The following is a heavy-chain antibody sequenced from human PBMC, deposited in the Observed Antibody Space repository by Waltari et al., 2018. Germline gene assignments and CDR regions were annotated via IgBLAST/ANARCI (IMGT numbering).Heavy chain of an antibody. D-gene: IGHD3-16*01. CDR3: ARNSKDWRSDGGLDY. V-gene: IGHV3-74*01. J-gene: IGHJ4*02. CDR2: RNREGSST. CDR1: GFTFSGHW. Sequence: EVQLVESGGGLVQPGGSLRLSCAASGFTFSGHWMHWVRQAPGKGRGWVTRRNREGSSTRYADFVKGRFTISRDNAKNTLYLQMNSLRAEDTAVYYCARNSKDWRSDGGLDYWGQGTLVTVSS.